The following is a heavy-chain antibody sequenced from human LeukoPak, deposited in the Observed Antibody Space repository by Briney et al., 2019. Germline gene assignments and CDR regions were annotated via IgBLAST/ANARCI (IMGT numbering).Heavy chain of an antibody. J-gene: IGHJ5*02. CDR3: ARRVLLWFGEKPTEYNNWFDP. CDR1: GGSISSYY. V-gene: IGHV4-59*08. Sequence: PSETLSLTCTVSGGSISSYYWSWIRQPPGKGLEWIGYIYYSGSTNYNPSLKSRVTISVDTSKNQFSLKLSSVTAADTAVYYCARRVLLWFGEKPTEYNNWFDPWGQGTLVTVSS. CDR2: IYYSGST. D-gene: IGHD3-10*01.